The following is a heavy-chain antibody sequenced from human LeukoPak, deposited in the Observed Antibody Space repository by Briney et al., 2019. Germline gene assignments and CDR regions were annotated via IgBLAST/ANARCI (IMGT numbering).Heavy chain of an antibody. D-gene: IGHD1-26*01. V-gene: IGHV4-39*01. J-gene: IGHJ4*02. Sequence: SRTLSLTCSVSGASLSSSSNYWGWIRQPPGKGLEWIGTNYYGGSTYYNPSFKSRVTISAGTSNSQFSLELSSVTAADTAVYYCARNTGSYIDYWGQGTLVTVAS. CDR1: GASLSSSSNY. CDR3: ARNTGSYIDY. CDR2: NYYGGST.